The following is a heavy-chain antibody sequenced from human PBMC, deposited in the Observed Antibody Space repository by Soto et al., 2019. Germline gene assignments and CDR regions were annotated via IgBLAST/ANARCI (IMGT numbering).Heavy chain of an antibody. V-gene: IGHV3-33*06. J-gene: IGHJ4*02. Sequence: GGSLRLSCAPSGFTFSHYGMHWVRQAPGKGLEWLAVIWYDGSNKYYADSVRGRFTISRDNSKNILYLQIDSLRAEDTAVYYCAKVNVVRWRFAFRGQGTLVTVSS. D-gene: IGHD4-17*01. CDR1: GFTFSHYG. CDR3: AKVNVVRWRFAF. CDR2: IWYDGSNK.